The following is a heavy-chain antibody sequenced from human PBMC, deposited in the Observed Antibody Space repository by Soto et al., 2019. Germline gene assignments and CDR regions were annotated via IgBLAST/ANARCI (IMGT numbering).Heavy chain of an antibody. J-gene: IGHJ4*02. Sequence: PSQTLSLTRAIAGDSVSSNSAAWNWIRQSPSRGLEWLGRTFYRSKWYNEYAASVRSRITINPDTSNNQFSLQLNSVTPEDTAVYYCARDGGAGGWSFFHYWGQGALVTVSS. CDR1: GDSVSSNSAA. CDR3: ARDGGAGGWSFFHY. V-gene: IGHV6-1*01. CDR2: TFYRSKWYN. D-gene: IGHD6-19*01.